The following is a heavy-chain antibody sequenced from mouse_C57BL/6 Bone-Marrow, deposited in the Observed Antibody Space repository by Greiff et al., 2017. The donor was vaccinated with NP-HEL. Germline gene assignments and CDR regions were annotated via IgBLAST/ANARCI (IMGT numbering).Heavy chain of an antibody. Sequence: QVQLQQPGAELVKPGASVKLSCKASGYTFTSYWMHWVKQRPGQGLEWIGMIHPNSGSTNHNEKFKSKATLTVDKSSSTAYMQLSSLTSEDSAVYYCMSHYGNLYYFDYWGQGTTLTVSS. J-gene: IGHJ2*01. D-gene: IGHD2-1*01. CDR2: IHPNSGST. CDR1: GYTFTSYW. CDR3: MSHYGNLYYFDY. V-gene: IGHV1-64*01.